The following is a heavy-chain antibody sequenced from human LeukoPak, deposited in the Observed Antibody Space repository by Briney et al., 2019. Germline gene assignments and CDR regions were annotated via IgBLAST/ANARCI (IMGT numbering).Heavy chain of an antibody. D-gene: IGHD2-21*02. CDR2: IGQDGSAK. V-gene: IGHV3-7*01. Sequence: PGGSLRLSCATSGFTFSSYWMSWVRQVPGKGLEWVASIGQDGSAKTYVDSVKGRFTISRDNSKNTLYLQMNSLRAEDTAVYYCAKDLNLGRKGSNHIEVVTAISYFDYWGQGTLVTVSS. J-gene: IGHJ4*02. CDR1: GFTFSSYW. CDR3: AKDLNLGRKGSNHIEVVTAISYFDY.